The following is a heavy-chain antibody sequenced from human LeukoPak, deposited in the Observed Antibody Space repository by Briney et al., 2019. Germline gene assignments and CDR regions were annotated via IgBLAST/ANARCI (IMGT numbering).Heavy chain of an antibody. Sequence: GGSLRLSCAASGFTFDDYGMSWVRQAPGKGLEWVSGINWNGGSTGYADSVKGRFTISRDNAKNSLYLQMNSLRAEDTALYYCARGLRYYYDSSGYYFDYWGQGTLVTVSS. J-gene: IGHJ4*02. D-gene: IGHD3-22*01. CDR2: INWNGGST. CDR3: ARGLRYYYDSSGYYFDY. V-gene: IGHV3-20*04. CDR1: GFTFDDYG.